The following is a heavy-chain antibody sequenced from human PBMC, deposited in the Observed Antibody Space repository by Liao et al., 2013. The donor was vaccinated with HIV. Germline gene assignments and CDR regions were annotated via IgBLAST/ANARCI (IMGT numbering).Heavy chain of an antibody. D-gene: IGHD5-18*01. J-gene: IGHJ4*02. V-gene: IGHV4-61*02. Sequence: QVQLQESGPGLVKPSQTLSLICNVSGGAFRSGTYHWNWIRQPAGKGLEWIGQIYASGSANYNPSLQSRVTFSLDTSKNHFSLRLSSVTAADTAMYYCAREVTYFDSWGQGTLVTVSS. CDR1: GGAFRSGTYH. CDR2: IYASGSA. CDR3: AREVTYFDS.